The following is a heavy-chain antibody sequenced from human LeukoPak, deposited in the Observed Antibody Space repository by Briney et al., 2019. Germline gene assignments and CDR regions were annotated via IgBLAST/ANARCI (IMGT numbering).Heavy chain of an antibody. Sequence: PSETLSLTCTVSGGSISSYNWSWIRQPPGKGLEWIGYIYYSGSTNYNPSLKSRVTISVDASKNQLSLKLTSVTAADTAVYYCATRPPNRADFVPYFDYWGQGTLVTVSS. J-gene: IGHJ4*02. CDR2: IYYSGST. CDR3: ATRPPNRADFVPYFDY. D-gene: IGHD6-6*01. CDR1: GGSISSYN. V-gene: IGHV4-59*01.